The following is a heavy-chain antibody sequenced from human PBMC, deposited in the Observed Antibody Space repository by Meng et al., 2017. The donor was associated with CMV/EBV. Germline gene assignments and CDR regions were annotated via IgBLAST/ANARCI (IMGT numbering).Heavy chain of an antibody. CDR3: AHSEIQLWVFDY. V-gene: IGHV2-5*01. D-gene: IGHD5-18*01. CDR2: IYWNDDK. J-gene: IGHJ4*02. Sequence: CTFSGFSLSTSGVGVGWIRQPPGKALEWLALIYWNDDKRYSPSLKSRLTITKDTSKNQVVLTMTNMDPVDTATYYCAHSEIQLWVFDYWGQGTLVTVS. CDR1: GFSLSTSGVG.